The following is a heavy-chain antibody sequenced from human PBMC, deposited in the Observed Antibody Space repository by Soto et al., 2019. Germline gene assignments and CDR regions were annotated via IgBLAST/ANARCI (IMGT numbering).Heavy chain of an antibody. J-gene: IGHJ5*01. Sequence: SETLSLTCTVSGDTSTSYYWGWIRQAPGKGLEWIGHIHNSGTSTHNPSLNGRVTISIDMSKKQFSLKLTSLTSADTAVYYCARDFYDSVGYTWFDSWSQGTLVTVSS. V-gene: IGHV4-59*01. D-gene: IGHD3-22*01. CDR1: GDTSTSYY. CDR3: ARDFYDSVGYTWFDS. CDR2: IHNSGTS.